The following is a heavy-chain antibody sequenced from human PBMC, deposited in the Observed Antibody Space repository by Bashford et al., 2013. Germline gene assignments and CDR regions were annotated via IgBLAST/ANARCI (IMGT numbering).Heavy chain of an antibody. CDR1: GYTFTGYY. CDR2: INPNSGGT. J-gene: IGHJ3*02. V-gene: IGHV1-2*02. CDR3: ARAVDAFGDYYWSYAFDI. D-gene: IGHD3-10*01. Sequence: ASVKVSCKASGYTFTGYYMHWVRQAPGQGLEWMGWINPNSGGTNYAQKFQGRVTMTRDTSISTAYMELSRLRSDDTAMYYCARAVDAFGDYYWSYAFDIVGPRDNGHRLL.